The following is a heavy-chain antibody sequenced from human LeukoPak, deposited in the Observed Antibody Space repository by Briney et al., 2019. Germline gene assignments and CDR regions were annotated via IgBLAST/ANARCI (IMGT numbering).Heavy chain of an antibody. CDR3: ARGSELLWFGELLRGDLFDY. J-gene: IGHJ4*02. CDR1: GYTFTGYY. V-gene: IGHV1-2*02. D-gene: IGHD3-10*01. CDR2: INPNSGGT. Sequence: ASVKVSCKASGYTFTGYYMHWVRQAPGQGLEWMGWINPNSGGTNYAQKFQGRVTMTRDTSISTAYMELSRLRSDDTAVYYCARGSELLWFGELLRGDLFDYWGQGTLVTVSS.